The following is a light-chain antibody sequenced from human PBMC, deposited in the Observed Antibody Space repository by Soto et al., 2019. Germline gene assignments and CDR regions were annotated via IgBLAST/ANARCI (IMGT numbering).Light chain of an antibody. Sequence: QSVLTQPASVSESPGQSISISCTGTSSDVGSYNLVSWYQQHPGKVPKLVIYEVSNRPSGVSARFSGSKSGNTASLTISWLQVEDEAGYFCCSNSGGTSVIFGGGTKVTVL. V-gene: IGLV2-23*02. CDR3: CSNSGGTSVI. CDR1: SSDVGSYNL. CDR2: EVS. J-gene: IGLJ2*01.